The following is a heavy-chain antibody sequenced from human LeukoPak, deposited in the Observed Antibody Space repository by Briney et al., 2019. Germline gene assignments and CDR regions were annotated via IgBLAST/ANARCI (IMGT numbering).Heavy chain of an antibody. CDR3: AKEGDSSGYYYDRVDY. J-gene: IGHJ4*02. D-gene: IGHD3-22*01. V-gene: IGHV3-23*01. CDR1: GFTFSSYG. CDR2: ISGSGGST. Sequence: GGSLRLSYAASGFTFSSYGMSWVRQAPGKGLEWVSAISGSGGSTYYADSVKGRFTISRDNSKNTLYLQMNSLRAEDTAVYYCAKEGDSSGYYYDRVDYWGQGSLVTVSS.